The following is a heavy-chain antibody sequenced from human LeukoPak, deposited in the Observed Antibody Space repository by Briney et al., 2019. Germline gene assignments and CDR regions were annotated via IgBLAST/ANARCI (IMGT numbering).Heavy chain of an antibody. J-gene: IGHJ5*02. Sequence: SETLSLTCTVSGGSISSDYWSWIRQPPGKGLEWIGYIYYSVTTKYNPSLKSRVTISVDTSKNQFSLKLSSVTAADTAVYYCARRSYTYNWFDPWGQGTLVTVSS. CDR1: GGSISSDY. D-gene: IGHD3-16*02. CDR3: ARRSYTYNWFDP. CDR2: IYYSVTT. V-gene: IGHV4-59*08.